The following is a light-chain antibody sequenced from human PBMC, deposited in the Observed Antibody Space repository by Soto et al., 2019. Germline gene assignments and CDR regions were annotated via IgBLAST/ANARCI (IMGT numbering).Light chain of an antibody. Sequence: EIVLTQSPATLSVSPGERATLSCRASQGVSSNLAWYQQKPGQTPRLPVYGASSMAIGIPNRVRGSGTGTDFTLTISRLEPEDFAEYYCQQHGGSPITFGQGTRLEIK. J-gene: IGKJ5*01. V-gene: IGKV3-20*01. CDR2: GAS. CDR1: QGVSSN. CDR3: QQHGGSPIT.